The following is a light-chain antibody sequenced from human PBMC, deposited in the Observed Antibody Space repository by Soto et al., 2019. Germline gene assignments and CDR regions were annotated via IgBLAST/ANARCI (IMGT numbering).Light chain of an antibody. J-gene: IGKJ3*01. Sequence: EIVLTQSPGTLSLSPGERATLSCRASQSVRNSYLAWYRQKPGQAPRLLIYGATSRATGIPDRFSGSGSGTDFTLTISSLEPEDFATYYCQQSYSTPLFGPGTKVDIK. CDR3: QQSYSTPL. V-gene: IGKV3-20*01. CDR1: QSVRNSY. CDR2: GAT.